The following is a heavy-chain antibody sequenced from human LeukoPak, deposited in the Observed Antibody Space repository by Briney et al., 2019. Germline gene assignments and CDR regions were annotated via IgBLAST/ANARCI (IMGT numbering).Heavy chain of an antibody. CDR1: GGSISSYY. J-gene: IGHJ4*02. V-gene: IGHV4-59*01. Sequence: PSETLSLTCTVSGGSISSYYWTWIRQPPGKGLEWIGYIFYSGSTNYNPSLKSRVTISVDTSKNQFSLKLSSVTAADTAVYYCASGGGVTGLFDYWGQGTLVTVSS. CDR3: ASGGGVTGLFDY. D-gene: IGHD3-16*01. CDR2: IFYSGST.